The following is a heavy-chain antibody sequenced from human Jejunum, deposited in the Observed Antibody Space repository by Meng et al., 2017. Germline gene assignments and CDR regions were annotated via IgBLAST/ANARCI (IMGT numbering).Heavy chain of an antibody. V-gene: IGHV3-33*01. D-gene: IGHD6-19*01. CDR3: ARDNGSGWWGPLDY. CDR2: LWFDGTNE. CDR1: GFTFSSHG. Sequence: GGSLRLSCAASGFTFSSHGMHWVRQAPGKGLEWVAVLWFDGTNEFYADSVKGRFTISRDNSKNTLYVQMNSLRAEDTAVYFCARDNGSGWWGPLDYWGRGTLVTVSS. J-gene: IGHJ4*02.